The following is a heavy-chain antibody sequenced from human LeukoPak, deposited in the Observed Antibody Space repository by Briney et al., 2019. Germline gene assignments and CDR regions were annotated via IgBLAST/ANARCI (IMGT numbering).Heavy chain of an antibody. D-gene: IGHD2-2*01. J-gene: IGHJ3*02. V-gene: IGHV4-59*01. CDR1: GGSISSYY. Sequence: PSETLSLTCTVSGGSISSYYWSWIRQPPGKGLEWIGYIYYSGSTNYNPSLKSRVTISVDTSKNQFSLKPSSVTAADTAVYYCAASQGRSDAFDIWGQGTMVTVSS. CDR3: AASQGRSDAFDI. CDR2: IYYSGST.